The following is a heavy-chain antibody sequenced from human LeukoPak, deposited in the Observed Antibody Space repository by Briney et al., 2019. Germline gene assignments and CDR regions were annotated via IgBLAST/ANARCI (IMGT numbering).Heavy chain of an antibody. Sequence: ASVNVSCKASGYRFISYYIHWVRQAPGQGLEWMGIINPSNGGITYAQKFQGRVSMTRDTSTRTFYMELSSLRSEDTAIYFCARDQYCSAGSCPNGSDIWGQGTMVTVSS. V-gene: IGHV1-46*03. CDR2: INPSNGGI. CDR3: ARDQYCSAGSCPNGSDI. J-gene: IGHJ3*02. D-gene: IGHD2-15*01. CDR1: GYRFISYY.